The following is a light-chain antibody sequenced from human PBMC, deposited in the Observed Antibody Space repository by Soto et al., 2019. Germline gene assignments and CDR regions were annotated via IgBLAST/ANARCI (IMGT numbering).Light chain of an antibody. Sequence: QAVVTQEPSLTVSPGGTVTLTCASSTGAVTSGYYPNWFQQKPGQAPRALIYSTNNKYSWTPARFSGSLLGGKAALTLSGVQPEDEADDYCLLYYGGQLGVFGGGTQLTVL. V-gene: IGLV7-43*01. CDR2: STN. CDR3: LLYYGGQLGV. J-gene: IGLJ2*01. CDR1: TGAVTSGYY.